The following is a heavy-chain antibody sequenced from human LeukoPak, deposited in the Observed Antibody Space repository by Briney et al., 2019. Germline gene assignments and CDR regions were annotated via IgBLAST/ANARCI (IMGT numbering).Heavy chain of an antibody. D-gene: IGHD3-16*02. CDR2: IYYSGST. V-gene: IGHV4-59*01. CDR1: GGSISSYY. J-gene: IGHJ4*02. CDR3: ARTGEDYDYVWGSYRTNPLFDY. Sequence: PSETLSLTCTVSGGSISSYYWSWIRQPPGKGLEWIGYIYYSGSTNYNPSLKSRVTISVDVQEPVLPEAELCDRCGHGVYYCARTGEDYDYVWGSYRTNPLFDYWGQGTLVTVSS.